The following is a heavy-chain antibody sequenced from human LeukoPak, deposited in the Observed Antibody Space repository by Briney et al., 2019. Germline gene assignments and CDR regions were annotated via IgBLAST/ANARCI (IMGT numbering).Heavy chain of an antibody. CDR3: ARERKVVVTAMGDAFDI. J-gene: IGHJ3*02. D-gene: IGHD2-21*02. Sequence: ASVKVSCKASGDTFTSYDIDWGREATGQGLEWRGWMNPNSGNTGYAQKCQGRVTITRNTSISTAYMELSSLRSEDTDVYYCARERKVVVTAMGDAFDIWGQGTMVTVSS. CDR1: GDTFTSYD. V-gene: IGHV1-8*01. CDR2: MNPNSGNT.